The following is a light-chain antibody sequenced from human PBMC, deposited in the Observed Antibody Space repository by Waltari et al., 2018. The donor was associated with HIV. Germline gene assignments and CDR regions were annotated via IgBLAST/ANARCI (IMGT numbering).Light chain of an antibody. V-gene: IGLV1-51*01. CDR2: GHN. CDR3: GTWGSSLSSWV. CDR1: SSNIGNNS. Sequence: QSVLTQPPSVSAAPGQKVTISCSGSSSNIGNNSVSWYQQLPGTAPELRIYGHNKRPSGTPDGFSGSKSGTSAPLCVTGLPAGEEADHYCGTWGSSLSSWVVGGGTRLTVL. J-gene: IGLJ3*02.